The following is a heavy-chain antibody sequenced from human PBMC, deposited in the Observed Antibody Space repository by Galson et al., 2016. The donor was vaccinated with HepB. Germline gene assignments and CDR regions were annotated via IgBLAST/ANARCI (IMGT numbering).Heavy chain of an antibody. D-gene: IGHD1-26*01. J-gene: IGHJ5*02. CDR1: GFTFSNYW. CDR3: GRDDGEGATIDA. CDR2: INSDGSNT. Sequence: SLRLSCAASGFTFSNYWMHWVRQVPGKGLVWVSRINSDGSNTKYADSVKGRFTISRDNAKNTLYLQMNSLRAEDTAVYYCGRDDGEGATIDAWGQGTLVTVSS. V-gene: IGHV3-74*01.